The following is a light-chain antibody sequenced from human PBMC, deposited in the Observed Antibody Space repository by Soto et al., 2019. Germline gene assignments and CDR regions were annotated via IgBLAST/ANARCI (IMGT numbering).Light chain of an antibody. CDR1: QSVSSSY. V-gene: IGKV3-20*01. CDR3: QQYGRSPYT. J-gene: IGKJ2*01. Sequence: ELVLTQSPGTLSLSPGQRATLYCRASQSVSSSYLAWYRQKPGQAPRLLIYGASRRATGVPDRISGGGSGTDSTLTIRRLEPEAFAVYYCQQYGRSPYTFGQGTKLAIK. CDR2: GAS.